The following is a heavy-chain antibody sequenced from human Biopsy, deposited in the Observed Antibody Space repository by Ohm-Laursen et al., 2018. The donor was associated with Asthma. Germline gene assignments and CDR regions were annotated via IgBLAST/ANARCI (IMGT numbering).Heavy chain of an antibody. CDR2: IYYSGRT. CDR3: ARAVSSSSHWYFDL. J-gene: IGHJ2*01. CDR1: GDAMSTSGSY. V-gene: IGHV4-39*02. Sequence: PPGTLSLTRIVSGDAMSTSGSYWGWIRQSPGKGLEWIGSIYYSGRTYYNPSLESRVTISADTPKNHFSRKVTSVTAADTAVYYCARAVSSSSHWYFDLWGRGDLVTVSS. D-gene: IGHD6-6*01.